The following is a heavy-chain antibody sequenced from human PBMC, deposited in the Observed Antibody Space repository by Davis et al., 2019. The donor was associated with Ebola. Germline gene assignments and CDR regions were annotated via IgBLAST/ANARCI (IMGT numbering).Heavy chain of an antibody. D-gene: IGHD6-6*01. V-gene: IGHV1-8*02. CDR1: GGTFSSYA. CDR2: MNPNSGNT. Sequence: ASVKVSCKASGGTFSSYAISWVRQATGQGLEWMGWMNPNSGNTGYAQKFQGRVTMTRNTSISTAYMELSSLRSEDTAVYYCARDVYSSSSDYFDYWGQGTLVTVSS. CDR3: ARDVYSSSSDYFDY. J-gene: IGHJ4*02.